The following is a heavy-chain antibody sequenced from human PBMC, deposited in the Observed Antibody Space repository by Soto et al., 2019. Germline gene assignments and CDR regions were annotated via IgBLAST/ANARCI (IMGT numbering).Heavy chain of an antibody. Sequence: EVQLVESGGDLVQPGGSLRLSCAACGLSLSDVFIDWVRQAPGKGLEWVGRTKDKAYSYTTEYAASVKGRFTISRDDSRNSVFLQMSSLKTEDTAVYYCASIRGVFGYWGQGTLVTVSS. J-gene: IGHJ4*02. CDR2: TKDKAYSYTT. CDR3: ASIRGVFGY. D-gene: IGHD3-10*01. CDR1: GLSLSDVF. V-gene: IGHV3-72*01.